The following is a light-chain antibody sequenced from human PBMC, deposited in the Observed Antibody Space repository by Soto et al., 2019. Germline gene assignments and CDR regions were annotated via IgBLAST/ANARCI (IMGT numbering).Light chain of an antibody. CDR3: QQFSSYPLT. J-gene: IGKJ4*01. CDR1: QSVSSY. Sequence: IVRTQYHGTLSVSPGERATLSCRASQSVSSYLAWYQQKPGQAPRLLIYDASNRATGIPARFSGSGSGTDFTLTISRLEPEDFAVYYCQQFSSYPLTFGGGTKVDI. V-gene: IGKV3-11*01. CDR2: DAS.